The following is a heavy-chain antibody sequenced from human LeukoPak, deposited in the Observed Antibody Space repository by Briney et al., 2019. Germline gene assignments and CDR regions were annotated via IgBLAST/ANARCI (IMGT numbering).Heavy chain of an antibody. CDR1: GGSINSYY. CDR2: IYYSGST. J-gene: IGHJ3*02. CDR3: ASWHDSSGYYYPDAFDI. D-gene: IGHD3-22*01. Sequence: SETLSLTCTVSGGSINSYYWSWIRQPPGKGLEWIGYIYYSGSTDYNPSLKSRVTMSVDTSKNQFSLKLGSVTAADTAVYYCASWHDSSGYYYPDAFDIWGQGTMVTVSS. V-gene: IGHV4-59*08.